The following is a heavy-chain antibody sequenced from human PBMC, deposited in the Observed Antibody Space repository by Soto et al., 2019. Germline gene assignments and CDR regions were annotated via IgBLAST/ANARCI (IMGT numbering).Heavy chain of an antibody. V-gene: IGHV1-18*01. CDR1: GYIFTSYG. J-gene: IGHJ3*02. CDR2: ISAYNGNT. D-gene: IGHD3-22*01. CDR3: ARDRGLSGYAFDI. Sequence: QVQLVRSGPDVKKPGASVKVSCKASGYIFTSYGISWVRQAPGQGLEWMGWISAYNGNTNYAQRLQGRVLMTTDTSASTAYMELRSLRSDDTAVYYCARDRGLSGYAFDIWGQGTMVTVSS.